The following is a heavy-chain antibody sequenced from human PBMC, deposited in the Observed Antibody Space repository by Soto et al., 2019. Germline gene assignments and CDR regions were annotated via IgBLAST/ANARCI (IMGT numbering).Heavy chain of an antibody. J-gene: IGHJ5*02. CDR3: TTVNDYGDSKGWFDP. V-gene: IGHV3-15*01. D-gene: IGHD4-17*01. Sequence: EVQLVESGGGLVKPGGSLRLSCAASGFTFSNAWMSWVRQAPGKGLEWVGRIKSKTDGGTTDYAAPVKGRFTISRDDSKNTLYLQMNSLKNEDTAVYYCTTVNDYGDSKGWFDPWGQGTLVTVSS. CDR2: IKSKTDGGTT. CDR1: GFTFSNAW.